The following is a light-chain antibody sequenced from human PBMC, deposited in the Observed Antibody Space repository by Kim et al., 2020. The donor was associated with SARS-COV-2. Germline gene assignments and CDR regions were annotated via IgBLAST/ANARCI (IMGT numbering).Light chain of an antibody. Sequence: ATINCKSSKSILYTSNDKNYLAWYQQKLGQPPRLLFYWASTRESGVPDRFSGSGSGTDFTLTISSLQADDVAVYYCQQYYAAPWTFGQGTKVDIK. CDR1: KSILYTSNDKNY. J-gene: IGKJ1*01. V-gene: IGKV4-1*01. CDR3: QQYYAAPWT. CDR2: WAS.